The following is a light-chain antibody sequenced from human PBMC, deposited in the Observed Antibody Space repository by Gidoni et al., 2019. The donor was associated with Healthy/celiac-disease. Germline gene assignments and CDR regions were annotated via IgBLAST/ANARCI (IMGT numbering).Light chain of an antibody. V-gene: IGKV1-5*01. Sequence: DIQMTQSPSTLSASVGDRVTITCRASQSISSWLAWYQQKPGKAPKLLIYDASSLESGVPSRFSGSGSGTEFTLTISSLQPDDFATYYCQQYNSYWATFXPXTKVDIK. CDR1: QSISSW. J-gene: IGKJ3*01. CDR2: DAS. CDR3: QQYNSYWAT.